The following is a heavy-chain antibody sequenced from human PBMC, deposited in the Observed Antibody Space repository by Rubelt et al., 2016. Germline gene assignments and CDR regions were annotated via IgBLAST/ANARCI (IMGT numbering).Heavy chain of an antibody. CDR1: GFTFSSYA. J-gene: IGHJ4*02. V-gene: IGHV3-23*01. CDR2: LSGSGTST. D-gene: IGHD6-19*01. Sequence: VQLLESGGGLVQPGGSLRLSCAASGFTFSSYAMTWVRQAPGKGLEWISGLSGSGTSTFYADSVKGRFTISRDNSKNMRYLQMNSLRAEDTAIYYCAKGTGSGWSRDGFDYWGQGTLVTVSS. CDR3: AKGTGSGWSRDGFDY.